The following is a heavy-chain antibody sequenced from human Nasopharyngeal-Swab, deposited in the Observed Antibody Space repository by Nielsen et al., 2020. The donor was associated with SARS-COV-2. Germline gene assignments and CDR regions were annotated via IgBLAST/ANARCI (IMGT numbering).Heavy chain of an antibody. Sequence: SETLSLTCTVSGGSMRVNSYFWGWIRQPPGKGLEWIGSIYYSGSTYYNPSLKSRVTISVDTSKNQFSLKLSSVTAADTAVYYCARHDSSGWYFDYWGQGTLVTVSS. D-gene: IGHD6-19*01. CDR2: IYYSGST. J-gene: IGHJ4*02. V-gene: IGHV4-39*01. CDR3: ARHDSSGWYFDY. CDR1: GGSMRVNSYF.